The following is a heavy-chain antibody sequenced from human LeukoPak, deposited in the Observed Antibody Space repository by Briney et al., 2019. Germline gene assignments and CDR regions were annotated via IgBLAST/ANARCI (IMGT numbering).Heavy chain of an antibody. CDR2: ISGDGGST. D-gene: IGHD6-19*01. V-gene: IGHV3-43*02. CDR3: AKDKELLQWLVRPYYFDY. J-gene: IGHJ4*02. Sequence: GGSLRLSCAASGFTFDDYAMHWVRQAPGKGLEWVSLISGDGGSTYYADSVKGRFTISRDNSKNSLYLQMNSLRTEDTALYYCAKDKELLQWLVRPYYFDYWRQGTLVTVSS. CDR1: GFTFDDYA.